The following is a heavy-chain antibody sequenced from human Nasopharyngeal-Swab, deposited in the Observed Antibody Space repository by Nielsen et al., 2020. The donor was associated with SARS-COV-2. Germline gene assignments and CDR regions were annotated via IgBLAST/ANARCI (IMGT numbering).Heavy chain of an antibody. V-gene: IGHV1-69*01. D-gene: IGHD6-6*01. CDR2: IIPIFGTA. CDR3: ARDDIAARPSRAFDI. J-gene: IGHJ3*02. Sequence: WVRQAPGQGLEWMGGIIPIFGTANYAQKFQGRVTITADESTSTAYMELSSLRSEDTAVYYCARDDIAARPSRAFDIWGQGTMVTVSS.